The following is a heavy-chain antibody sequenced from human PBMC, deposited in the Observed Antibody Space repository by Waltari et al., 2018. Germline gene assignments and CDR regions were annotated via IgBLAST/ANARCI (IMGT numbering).Heavy chain of an antibody. J-gene: IGHJ4*02. CDR2: IYPGDSGT. V-gene: IGHV5-51*01. CDR1: GYSFTSYW. D-gene: IGHD6-19*01. Sequence: EVQLVQSGAEVKKPGESLKISCKGSGYSFTSYWIGWVRQMPGKGLEWMGIIYPGDSGTRYSPYFQGQVTISADKSISTAYLQLSSLKASDTAMDYCARRWPSGEGSGWYPLWGQGTLVTVSS. CDR3: ARRWPSGEGSGWYPL.